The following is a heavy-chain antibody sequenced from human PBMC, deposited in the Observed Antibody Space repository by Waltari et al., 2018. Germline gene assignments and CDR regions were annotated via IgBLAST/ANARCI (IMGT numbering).Heavy chain of an antibody. D-gene: IGHD6-19*01. CDR1: GIPLSNYW. CDR3: VRGSNGWPGMDI. J-gene: IGHJ6*02. CDR2: INPATGTT. Sequence: EVVLVQSGGGLVQPGGSLRLPCADSGIPLSNYWMYWVRQTPGKGLIWVSRINPATGTTNYEDSVRGRFTISGDNAKNTLFLQMDSLRDEDTAIYYCVRGSNGWPGMDIWGQGATVTVSS. V-gene: IGHV3-74*01.